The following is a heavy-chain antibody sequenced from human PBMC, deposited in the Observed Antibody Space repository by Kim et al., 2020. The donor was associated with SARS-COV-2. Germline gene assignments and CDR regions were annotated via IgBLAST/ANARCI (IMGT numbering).Heavy chain of an antibody. CDR3: ARDLQSTYYYDSSGYLDY. CDR2: ISAYNGNT. CDR1: GYTFTSYG. Sequence: ASVKVSCKASGYTFTSYGISWVRQAPGQGLEWMGWISAYNGNTNYAQKLQGRVTMTTDTSTSTAYMELRSLRSDDTAVYYCARDLQSTYYYDSSGYLDYWGQGTLVTVSS. D-gene: IGHD3-22*01. J-gene: IGHJ4*02. V-gene: IGHV1-18*01.